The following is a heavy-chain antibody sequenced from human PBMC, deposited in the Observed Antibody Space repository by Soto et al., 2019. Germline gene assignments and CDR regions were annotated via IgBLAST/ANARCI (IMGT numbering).Heavy chain of an antibody. J-gene: IGHJ3*02. D-gene: IGHD1-1*01. CDR3: AAPTVGTHDAFDI. Sequence: QAQLQESGPGLVKPSQTLSLTCTVSGGSISSGGYYWSWIRQHPGKGLEWIGYIYYSGSTYYNPSLKSRVTISVDTSKNQFSLKLSSVTAADTAVYYCAAPTVGTHDAFDIWGQGTMVTVSS. V-gene: IGHV4-31*03. CDR2: IYYSGST. CDR1: GGSISSGGYY.